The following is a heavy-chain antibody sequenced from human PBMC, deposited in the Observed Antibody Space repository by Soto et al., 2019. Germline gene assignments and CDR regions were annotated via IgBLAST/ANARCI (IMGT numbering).Heavy chain of an antibody. D-gene: IGHD1-1*01. Sequence: QLKLQESGPGLVKPSETLSLTCPVSGDSVGSPSYYWGWIRQSPEKGLEWIGSIYSSGSTYYNPSLKGRIPMGVDLSKNQFSPKVYSVTATDTAVYSCARQIGRGWCAPWGQASLVTVSS. CDR3: ARQIGRGWCAP. J-gene: IGHJ5*02. CDR2: IYSSGST. V-gene: IGHV4-39*01. CDR1: GDSVGSPSYY.